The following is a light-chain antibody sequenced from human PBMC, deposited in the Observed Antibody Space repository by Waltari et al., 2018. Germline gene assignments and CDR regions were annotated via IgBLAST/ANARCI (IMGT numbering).Light chain of an antibody. J-gene: IGLJ3*02. V-gene: IGLV1-47*01. CDR1: DLNLGRWT. Sequence: QSVLTQSPSISGTPGQTVSISCSGTDLNLGRWTVFWFQHIPGVAPRLLIYRNVQRPSGIPDRFSGSKSGTSVSLTIASLRSEDDGDYHCAVWDDSLSGWAFGGGTRLTVL. CDR3: AVWDDSLSGWA. CDR2: RNV.